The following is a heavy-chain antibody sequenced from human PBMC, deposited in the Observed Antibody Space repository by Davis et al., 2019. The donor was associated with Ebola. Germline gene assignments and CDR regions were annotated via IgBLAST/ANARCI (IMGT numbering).Heavy chain of an antibody. CDR3: AKVSGSSWVY. Sequence: GESLKISCAASGFTFSSYGMHWVRQAPGKGLEWVAVISYDGSNKYYADSVKGRFTISRDNSKNTLYLQMNSLRAEDTAVYYCAKVSGSSWVYWGQGTLVTVSS. CDR2: ISYDGSNK. CDR1: GFTFSSYG. J-gene: IGHJ4*02. V-gene: IGHV3-30*18. D-gene: IGHD6-6*01.